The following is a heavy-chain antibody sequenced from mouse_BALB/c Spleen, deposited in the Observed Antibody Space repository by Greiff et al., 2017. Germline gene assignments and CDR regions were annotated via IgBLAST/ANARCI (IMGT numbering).Heavy chain of an antibody. CDR1: GYSITSDYA. Sequence: EVKLVDSGPGLVKPSQSLSLTCTVTGYSITSDYAWNWIRQFPGNKLEWMGYISYSGSTSYNPSLKSRISITRDTSKNQFFLQLNSVTTEDTATYYCAREYGAYWGQGTLVTVSA. CDR2: ISYSGST. CDR3: AREYGAY. V-gene: IGHV3-2*02. J-gene: IGHJ3*01. D-gene: IGHD5-1*01.